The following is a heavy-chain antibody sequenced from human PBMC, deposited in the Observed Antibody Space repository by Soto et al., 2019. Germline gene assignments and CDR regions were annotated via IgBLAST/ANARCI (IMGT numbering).Heavy chain of an antibody. J-gene: IGHJ5*02. D-gene: IGHD3-10*01. CDR2: ISHTGST. CDR3: ARAVAPYFGTWFDP. CDR1: GGSVSAAGYS. V-gene: IGHV4-30-2*01. Sequence: SETLSLTCAVSGGSVSAAGYSWSWIRQPPGGGLEWIGSISHTGSTSYNPSLKSRLTMSVDKSKNQFSLRLSSVTAADMAVYYCARAVAPYFGTWFDPWGQGILVTVSS.